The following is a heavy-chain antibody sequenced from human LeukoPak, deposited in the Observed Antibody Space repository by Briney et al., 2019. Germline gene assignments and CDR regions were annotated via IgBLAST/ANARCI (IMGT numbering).Heavy chain of an antibody. CDR2: INWNGGGT. J-gene: IGHJ3*02. CDR3: ARRDIVVVPASILGAFDI. D-gene: IGHD2-2*02. Sequence: GGSLRLSCAASGFTFDDYGMSWVRQAPGKGLEWVSGINWNGGGTGYADSVKGRFTISRDNAKNSLYLQMNSLRAEDTALYYCARRDIVVVPASILGAFDIWGQGTMVTVSS. CDR1: GFTFDDYG. V-gene: IGHV3-20*04.